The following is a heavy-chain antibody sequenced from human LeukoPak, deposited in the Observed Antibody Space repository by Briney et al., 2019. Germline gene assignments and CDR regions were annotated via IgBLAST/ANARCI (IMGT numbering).Heavy chain of an antibody. CDR3: ARDEGLDDYSNFYAMDV. V-gene: IGHV3-33*08. J-gene: IGHJ6*02. D-gene: IGHD4-11*01. CDR1: GFTFSSYW. CDR2: IWYDGSNK. Sequence: GGSLRLSCAASGFTFSSYWMSWVRQAPGKGLEWVALIWYDGSNKYYADSVKGRFTISRDNSKNTLSLQMNSLRAEDTAVYYCARDEGLDDYSNFYAMDVWGQGTPVTVSS.